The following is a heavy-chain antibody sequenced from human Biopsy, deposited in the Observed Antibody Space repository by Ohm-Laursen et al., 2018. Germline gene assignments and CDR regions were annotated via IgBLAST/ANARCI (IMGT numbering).Heavy chain of an antibody. J-gene: IGHJ1*01. CDR2: ISYTDYT. D-gene: IGHD4-23*01. CDR1: GGSFTGHY. Sequence: TLSLTCIVSGGSFTGHYWSWIRQPPGKGLEWIGHISYTDYTSYKSSLKSRVTISLDTSRKHFSLRLTSLAAADTAVYYCARGSNEYGGLYFPHWGQGTLVTVSP. V-gene: IGHV4-59*11. CDR3: ARGSNEYGGLYFPH.